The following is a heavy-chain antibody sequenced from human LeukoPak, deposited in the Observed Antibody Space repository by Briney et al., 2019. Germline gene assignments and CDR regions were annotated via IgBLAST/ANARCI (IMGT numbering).Heavy chain of an antibody. V-gene: IGHV3-23*01. J-gene: IGHJ6*02. D-gene: IGHD3-10*01. Sequence: GGSLRLSCAASGFTFSSYAMSWVRQAPGKGLEWVSGISGSGTSTFYADSVKGRFTISRDNSKNTLYLQMNSLRAEDTAVYYCARDSEVRGVIKDGYGMDVWGQGTTVTVSS. CDR1: GFTFSSYA. CDR3: ARDSEVRGVIKDGYGMDV. CDR2: ISGSGTST.